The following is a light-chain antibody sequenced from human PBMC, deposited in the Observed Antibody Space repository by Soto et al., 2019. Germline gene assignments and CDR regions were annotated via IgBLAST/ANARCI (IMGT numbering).Light chain of an antibody. J-gene: IGKJ1*01. V-gene: IGKV1-39*01. CDR1: QSISFY. CDR3: QHYNSYSEA. Sequence: DIQMTQSPSSLSTSVGDRVTITCRASQSISFYLNWYQQKPGQAPKLLIYAATHLQSGIPSRFSGSGSGTDFTLTISSLQREDFATYYCQHYNSYSEAFGQGTKVDI. CDR2: AAT.